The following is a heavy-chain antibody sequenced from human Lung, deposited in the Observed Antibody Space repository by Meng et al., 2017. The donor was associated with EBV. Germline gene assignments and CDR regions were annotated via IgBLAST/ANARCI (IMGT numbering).Heavy chain of an antibody. CDR3: ARALFDYYDSSGYYDY. CDR2: INHSGST. V-gene: IGHV4-34*01. CDR1: GGSFSGYY. J-gene: IGHJ4*02. Sequence: VQLQQWGAGLLKPSETLSLTCAVDGGSFSGYYWSWIRQPPGKGLEWIGEINHSGSTNYNPSLKSRVTISVDTSKNQFSLKLSSVTAADTAVYYCARALFDYYDSSGYYDYWGQGTLVTVSS. D-gene: IGHD3-22*01.